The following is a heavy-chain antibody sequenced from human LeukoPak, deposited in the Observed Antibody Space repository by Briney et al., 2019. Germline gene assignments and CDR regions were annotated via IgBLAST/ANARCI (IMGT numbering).Heavy chain of an antibody. V-gene: IGHV5-51*01. CDR3: ARHNIMGATYWFDP. D-gene: IGHD1-26*01. CDR1: GYDFTTYW. Sequence: GESLKISCKASGYDFTTYWIAWVRQRPGKGPEWMGIIYPGDSDTSYSPSFQGQVIISADKSISTAYLQWSSLKASDTAMYYCARHNIMGATYWFDPWGQGTLVTVSS. CDR2: IYPGDSDT. J-gene: IGHJ5*02.